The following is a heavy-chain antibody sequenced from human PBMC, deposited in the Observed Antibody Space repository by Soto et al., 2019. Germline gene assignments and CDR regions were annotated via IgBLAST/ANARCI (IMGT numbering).Heavy chain of an antibody. D-gene: IGHD2-15*01. CDR3: VTDVVRSTGGDS. Sequence: QVQLVQSGAEVKELGSSVKVSCKTSGGTFTTSSFVWVRQGPGQGLEWMGGIIPIFSKTNFAPKFQGRVTFTADESTRTVYMELSSLRSEDTAIYYCVTDVVRSTGGDSWGQGTLVTVSS. V-gene: IGHV1-69*01. CDR2: IIPIFSKT. CDR1: GGTFTTSS. J-gene: IGHJ4*02.